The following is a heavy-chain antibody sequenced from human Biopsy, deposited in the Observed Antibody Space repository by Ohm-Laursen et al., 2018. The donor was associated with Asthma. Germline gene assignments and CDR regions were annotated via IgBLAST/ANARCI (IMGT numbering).Heavy chain of an antibody. CDR1: GYTFTSYA. D-gene: IGHD3-22*01. J-gene: IGHJ4*02. CDR3: ARPYYDSSGYYYENLSFNY. CDR2: INAGNGNT. V-gene: IGHV1-3*01. Sequence: ASVKVSCKASGYTFTSYAMHWVRQAPGQRLEWMGWINAGNGNTKYSQKFQGRVTITRDTSASTAYMELSSLRSEDTAVYYCARPYYDSSGYYYENLSFNYWGQGTLVTVSS.